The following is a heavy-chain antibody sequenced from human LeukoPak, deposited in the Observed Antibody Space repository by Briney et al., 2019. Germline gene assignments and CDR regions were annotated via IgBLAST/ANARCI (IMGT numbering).Heavy chain of an antibody. J-gene: IGHJ5*02. V-gene: IGHV3-53*01. CDR3: ATRSGRNWFDP. CDR1: GFTVSSNS. CDR2: IFSGGST. D-gene: IGHD3-10*01. Sequence: GGSLRLSCAASGFTVSSNSMSWIRQAPGKGLEWVSVIFSGGSTYYADSVKGRFTISRDNSKNTLYLQMNSLRADDTAVYYCATRSGRNWFDPWGQGTLVTVSP.